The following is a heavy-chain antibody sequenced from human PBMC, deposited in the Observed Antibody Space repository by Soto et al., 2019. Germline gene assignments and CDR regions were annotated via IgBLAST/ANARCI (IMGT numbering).Heavy chain of an antibody. CDR3: ATKATGGSSWYPTAY. CDR2: IYSGGST. Sequence: GGSLRLSCAASGFTVSSNYMSWVRQAPGKGLEWVSVIYSGGSTYYADSVRGRFTISRDNSKNTLYLQMNSLRAEDTAVYYCATKATGGSSWYPTAYWGQGTLVTVSS. V-gene: IGHV3-53*01. CDR1: GFTVSSNY. D-gene: IGHD6-13*01. J-gene: IGHJ4*02.